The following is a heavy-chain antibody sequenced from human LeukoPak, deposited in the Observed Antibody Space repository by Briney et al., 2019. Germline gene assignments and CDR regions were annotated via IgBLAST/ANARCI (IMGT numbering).Heavy chain of an antibody. V-gene: IGHV3-21*01. D-gene: IGHD6-13*01. CDR3: AREEQQLVYFDY. Sequence: GGSLRLSCAASGSTFISYTMNWVRQAPGKGLEWVSSIRSSSSYIYYADSVKGRFTVSRDNAKNSLYLQMNSLRAEDTAVYYCAREEQQLVYFDYWGQGTLVTVSS. CDR1: GSTFISYT. CDR2: IRSSSSYI. J-gene: IGHJ4*02.